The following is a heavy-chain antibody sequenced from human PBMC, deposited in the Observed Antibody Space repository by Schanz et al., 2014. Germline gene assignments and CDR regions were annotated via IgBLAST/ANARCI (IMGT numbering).Heavy chain of an antibody. J-gene: IGHJ4*02. CDR1: GFTFSSYA. Sequence: QVQLVESGGGVVQPGRSLRLSCAASGFTFSSYALHWVRQAPGKGLEWVAFVPFDGSQKFYADSVKGRFTISRDNSKNTVYLQMNSLRPGDTAVYFCARDNRYYLFDYWGQGALXTVSS. CDR2: VPFDGSQK. V-gene: IGHV3-30*04. CDR3: ARDNRYYLFDY. D-gene: IGHD3-16*02.